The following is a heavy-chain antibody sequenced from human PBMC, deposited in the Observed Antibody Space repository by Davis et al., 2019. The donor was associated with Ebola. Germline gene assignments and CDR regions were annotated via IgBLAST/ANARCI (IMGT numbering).Heavy chain of an antibody. J-gene: IGHJ5*02. CDR1: GGSISSSNW. D-gene: IGHD2-2*01. CDR3: AREWDIVVVPAAPVFDL. CDR2: IYHSGST. Sequence: MLSETLSLTCAVSGGSISSSNWWSWVRQPPGKGLEWIGEIYHSGSTNYNPSLKSRVTISVDKSRNQFSLRLNSVTAADTAVYYCAREWDIVVVPAAPVFDLWGQGTLVTVSS. V-gene: IGHV4-4*02.